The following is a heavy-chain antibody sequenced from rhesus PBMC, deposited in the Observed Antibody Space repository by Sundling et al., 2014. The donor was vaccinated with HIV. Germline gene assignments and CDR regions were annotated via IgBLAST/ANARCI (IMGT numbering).Heavy chain of an antibody. Sequence: LHLQESGPGLVKPSETLSLTCAVSGGSISSDFWDWIRLSPGKGLEWIGRISGNGTTTDYNPSLKSRVTISTDTSKNQFSLKLTSVTAADTAIYYCARDRFGIELQDYFDYWGQGVLVTVSS. CDR1: GGSISSDF. D-gene: IGHD5-12*01. J-gene: IGHJ4*01. CDR2: ISGNGTTT. V-gene: IGHV4-173*01. CDR3: ARDRFGIELQDYFDY.